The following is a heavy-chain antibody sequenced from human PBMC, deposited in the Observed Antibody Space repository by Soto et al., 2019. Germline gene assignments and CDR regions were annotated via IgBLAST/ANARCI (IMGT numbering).Heavy chain of an antibody. V-gene: IGHV1-3*05. CDR3: ARVGGWYVPDC. CDR2: INAGNGNT. J-gene: IGHJ4*02. CDR1: GYTFTSYA. Sequence: QVQLVQSGAEEKKPGASVKVSCKASGYTFTSYAMHWVRQAPGQRLELMGWINAGNGNTKYSQKFQGRLTFTRDTSARKAYMELSSLRSEDTAVYYCARVGGWYVPDCWGQGTLVTVSS. D-gene: IGHD6-19*01.